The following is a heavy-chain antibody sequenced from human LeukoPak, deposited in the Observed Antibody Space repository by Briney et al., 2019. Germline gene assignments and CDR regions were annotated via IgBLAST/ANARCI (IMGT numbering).Heavy chain of an antibody. V-gene: IGHV3-48*03. J-gene: IGHJ4*02. CDR3: VRDRGNGFWGADVSYFDY. D-gene: IGHD3-3*01. CDR2: ISSSGSTI. CDR1: GFTFSSYE. Sequence: GGSLRLACAASGFTFSSYEMNWVRQAPGKGLEWVSFISSSGSTIYYADSVKGRFTISRDNAANSLYLQMNSLRAEDTAVYYCVRDRGNGFWGADVSYFDYWGQGTLVTVSS.